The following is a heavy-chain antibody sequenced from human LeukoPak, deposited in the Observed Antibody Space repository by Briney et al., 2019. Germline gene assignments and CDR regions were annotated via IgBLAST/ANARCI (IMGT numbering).Heavy chain of an antibody. CDR1: GYTFISYG. J-gene: IGHJ4*02. CDR3: ARGGRRYFDY. V-gene: IGHV1-18*01. Sequence: ASVKVSCKASGYTFISYGITWVRQAPGQGLEWMGWITGYNGDTKYAQNLQGRVTMTTDTSTSTAYMELRSLRSYDTAVYYCARGGRRYFDYWGQGTLVTVSS. D-gene: IGHD1-14*01. CDR2: ITGYNGDT.